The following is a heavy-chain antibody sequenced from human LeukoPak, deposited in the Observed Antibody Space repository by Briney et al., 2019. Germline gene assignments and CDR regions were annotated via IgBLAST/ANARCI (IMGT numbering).Heavy chain of an antibody. V-gene: IGHV3-23*01. Sequence: GGSLRLSCTASGFTYSSYAINWVRQAPGKGLEGVSGISGSGGSTFYADSVKGRFTISRDNSKNTVSLQMKNVRAEDTAVYYCAKGGRFGGNSYFDYWGQGTLVTVSS. J-gene: IGHJ4*02. CDR1: GFTYSSYA. D-gene: IGHD4-23*01. CDR2: ISGSGGST. CDR3: AKGGRFGGNSYFDY.